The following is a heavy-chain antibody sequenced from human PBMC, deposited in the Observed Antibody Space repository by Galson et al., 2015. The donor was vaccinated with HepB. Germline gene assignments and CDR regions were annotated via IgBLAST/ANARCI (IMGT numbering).Heavy chain of an antibody. CDR3: ARVFGDGVVYYFDH. J-gene: IGHJ4*02. CDR1: GFTFSSYA. Sequence: SLRLSCAASGFTFSSYAMHWVRQAPGKGLEWVAVISYDGSNKYYADSVKGRFTISRDNSKNTLYLQMNSLRAEDTAVYYCARVFGDGVVYYFDHWGQGTLVTVSS. V-gene: IGHV3-30*04. CDR2: ISYDGSNK. D-gene: IGHD3-16*01.